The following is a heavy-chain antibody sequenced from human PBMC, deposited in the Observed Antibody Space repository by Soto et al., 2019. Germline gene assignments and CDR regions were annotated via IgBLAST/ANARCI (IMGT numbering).Heavy chain of an antibody. J-gene: IGHJ6*02. Sequence: SETLSLTCTVSGGSISSFYWSWIRQPPGKGLEWIGYIYYTGSTNYNPSLKSRVTISVDTSKKQFSLKLSSVTAADTAVYYCARDPSRSRAGYYGMDVWGQGTTVTVSS. CDR1: GGSISSFY. V-gene: IGHV4-59*01. CDR2: IYYTGST. D-gene: IGHD6-6*01. CDR3: ARDPSRSRAGYYGMDV.